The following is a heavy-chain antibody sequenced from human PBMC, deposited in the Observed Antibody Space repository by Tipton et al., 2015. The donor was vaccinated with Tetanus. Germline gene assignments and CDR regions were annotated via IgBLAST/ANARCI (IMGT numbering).Heavy chain of an antibody. CDR3: ARRSGVAALNH. Sequence: SLRLSCAASGFTFISYTMTWVRQAPGKGPEWVAAINSRSDYIYYADSVKGRITIFRDNAKNSLFLQMDSPRVEDTAVYYCARRSGVAALNHWGQGTPVTVSS. CDR1: GFTFISYT. D-gene: IGHD7-27*01. V-gene: IGHV3-21*06. CDR2: INSRSDYI. J-gene: IGHJ5*02.